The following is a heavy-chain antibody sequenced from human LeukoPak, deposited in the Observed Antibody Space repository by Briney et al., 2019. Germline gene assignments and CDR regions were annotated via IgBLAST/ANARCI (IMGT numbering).Heavy chain of an antibody. CDR3: ARERSSSWFIEF. J-gene: IGHJ4*02. Sequence: PSETLSLTCGVSGYSISSGYHWGWIRQPPGKGLEWLGNVFQSGSTYYNPSLKSRVTISVDTSKNQFSLKLSSVTAADTAAYYCARERSSSWFIEFWGQGILVAVSS. D-gene: IGHD6-13*01. V-gene: IGHV4-38-2*02. CDR1: GYSISSGYH. CDR2: VFQSGST.